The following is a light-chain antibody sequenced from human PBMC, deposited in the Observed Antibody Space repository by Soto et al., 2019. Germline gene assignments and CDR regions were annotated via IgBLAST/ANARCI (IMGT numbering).Light chain of an antibody. V-gene: IGKV1-9*01. J-gene: IGKJ4*01. CDR1: QAISGF. Sequence: DIQLTQSPSFLSASVGDRVTITCRASQAISGFLAWYQQKPGRAPKLLIYAASTLQSGVPSRFSGSGSGSEFTLTISSLQPEDFASYYCQQLDSYPLTFGGGTKVEIK. CDR2: AAS. CDR3: QQLDSYPLT.